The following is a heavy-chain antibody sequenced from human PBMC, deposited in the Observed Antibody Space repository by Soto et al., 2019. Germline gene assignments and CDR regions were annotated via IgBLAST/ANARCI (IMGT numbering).Heavy chain of an antibody. CDR2: IIPIFGTA. J-gene: IGHJ3*02. CDR3: ARVSTRSHYSDNSGYLEAFDI. V-gene: IGHV1-69*12. D-gene: IGHD3-22*01. CDR1: GGTFSSYA. Sequence: QVQLVQSGAEVKKPGSSVKVSCKASGGTFSSYAISWVRQAPGQGLEWMGGIIPIFGTANYAQKFQGRVTITADESTSTAYMELSSRRSEDTAVYYCARVSTRSHYSDNSGYLEAFDIWGQGTMVTVSS.